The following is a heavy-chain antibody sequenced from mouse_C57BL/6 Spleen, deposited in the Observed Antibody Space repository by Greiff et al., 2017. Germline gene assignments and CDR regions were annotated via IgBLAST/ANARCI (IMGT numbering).Heavy chain of an antibody. CDR1: GFTFSSYA. CDR3: TRGEYYGSPYYAMDY. Sequence: EVKLMESGEGLVKPGGSLKLSCAASGFTFSSYAMSWVRQTPEKRLEWVAYISSGGDYIYYADTVKGRFTISRDNARNTLYLQMSSLKSEDTAMYYCTRGEYYGSPYYAMDYWGQGTSVTVSS. CDR2: ISSGGDYI. J-gene: IGHJ4*01. D-gene: IGHD1-1*01. V-gene: IGHV5-9-1*02.